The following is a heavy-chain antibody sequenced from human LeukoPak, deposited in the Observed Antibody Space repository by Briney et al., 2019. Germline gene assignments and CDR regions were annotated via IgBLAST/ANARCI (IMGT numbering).Heavy chain of an antibody. V-gene: IGHV5-51*01. CDR3: ARVPRGDGYKYEDYFDY. D-gene: IGHD5-24*01. J-gene: IGHJ4*02. CDR1: GYSFTSYW. CDR2: IYPGDSDT. Sequence: GESLKVSCKGSGYSFTSYWIGWVRQMPGKGLEWMGIIYPGDSDTRYSPSFQGQVTISADKSISAAYLQWSSLKASDTAMYYCARVPRGDGYKYEDYFDYWGQGTLVTVSS.